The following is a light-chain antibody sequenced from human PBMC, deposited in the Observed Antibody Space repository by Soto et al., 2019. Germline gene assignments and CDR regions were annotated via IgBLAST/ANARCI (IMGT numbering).Light chain of an antibody. CDR1: QSVSSSY. Sequence: EIVLTQSPGTLSLSPGERATLSCRASQSVSSSYLAWYQQKPGQAPRLLIYGASSRATGIQDRFSGSGSGTDVTLNISRLEPEDFAVYYCQQYGSASWTFGQGTKVEIK. J-gene: IGKJ1*01. V-gene: IGKV3-20*01. CDR2: GAS. CDR3: QQYGSASWT.